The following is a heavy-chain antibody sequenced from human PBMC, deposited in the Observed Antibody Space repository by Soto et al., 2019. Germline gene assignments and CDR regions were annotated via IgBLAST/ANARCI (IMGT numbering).Heavy chain of an antibody. Sequence: ASVKVSCKTSGYTLSNYAISWVRQAPGQGLEWMGWISPYNGNANYTEKFQGRVSMTTDTSTTTAYMELTSLTSDDTAIYYCAGAISLIMAAPAYWGQGTLVTVSS. CDR1: GYTLSNYA. CDR3: AGAISLIMAAPAY. V-gene: IGHV1-18*04. D-gene: IGHD2-8*01. J-gene: IGHJ4*02. CDR2: ISPYNGNA.